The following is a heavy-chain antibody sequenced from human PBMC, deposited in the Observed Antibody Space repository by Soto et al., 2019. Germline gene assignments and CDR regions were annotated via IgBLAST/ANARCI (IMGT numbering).Heavy chain of an antibody. J-gene: IGHJ4*02. Sequence: GGSLRLSCAASGFTFSTYGMHWVRQAPGKGLEWVALISYDGTNKYYGDSVKGRFTISRDNPKNTLYLQMNSLRAEDTAVYYFSAHSGNYWNQHDFCGLGTLVTVSA. V-gene: IGHV3-30*03. D-gene: IGHD1-26*01. CDR3: SAHSGNYWNQHDF. CDR1: GFTFSTYG. CDR2: ISYDGTNK.